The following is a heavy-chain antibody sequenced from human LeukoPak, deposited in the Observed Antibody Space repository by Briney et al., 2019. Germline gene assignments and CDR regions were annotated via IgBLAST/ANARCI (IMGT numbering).Heavy chain of an antibody. D-gene: IGHD1-1*01. J-gene: IGHJ4*02. Sequence: SETLSLTCTVSGGSISSYYWSWIRQPPGKGLEWIGYIYYSGSTNYNPSLKGRVTISVDTSKNQFSLKLSSVTAADTAVYYCARQSQLVVDYWGQGTLVTVSS. CDR3: ARQSQLVVDY. V-gene: IGHV4-59*01. CDR1: GGSISSYY. CDR2: IYYSGST.